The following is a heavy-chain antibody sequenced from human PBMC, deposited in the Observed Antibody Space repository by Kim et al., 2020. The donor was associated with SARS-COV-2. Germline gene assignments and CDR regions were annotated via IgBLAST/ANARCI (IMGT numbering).Heavy chain of an antibody. CDR2: ISYDGSNK. CDR1: GFTFSSYA. CDR3: ARDLPVPYGAAAGTAPLRMVS. D-gene: IGHD6-13*01. J-gene: IGHJ4*02. V-gene: IGHV3-30*04. Sequence: GGSLRLSCAASGFTFSSYAMHWVRQAPGKGLEWVAVISYDGSNKYYADSVKGRFTISRDNSKNTLYLQMNSLRAEDTAVYYCARDLPVPYGAAAGTAPLRMVSWGQGTLVTVSS.